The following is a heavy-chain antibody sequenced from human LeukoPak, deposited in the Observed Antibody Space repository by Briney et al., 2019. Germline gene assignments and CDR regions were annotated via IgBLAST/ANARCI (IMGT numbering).Heavy chain of an antibody. CDR2: ISAYNGNT. J-gene: IGHJ6*03. CDR1: GYTFTSYG. D-gene: IGHD2-21*01. Sequence: GASVKVSCKASGYTFTSYGISWVRQAPGQGLEWMGWISAYNGNTNYAQKLQGRVTMTTDTSTSTAYMELRSLRSGDTAVYYCARAGGDRYYYYYYMDVWGKGTTVTVSS. V-gene: IGHV1-18*01. CDR3: ARAGGDRYYYYYYMDV.